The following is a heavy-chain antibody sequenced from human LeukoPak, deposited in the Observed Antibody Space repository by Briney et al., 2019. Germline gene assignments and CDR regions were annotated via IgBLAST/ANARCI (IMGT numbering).Heavy chain of an antibody. Sequence: GGSLRLSCAAPGFTFSNYGMHWVRQAPGKGLEWVAAIWPDGINKDYADSVRGRFTISRDNSKNMLYVQMSSLTAEDTAVYYCAKDCGGDCHVYCWGQGTLVTVSS. CDR1: GFTFSNYG. CDR3: AKDCGGDCHVYC. J-gene: IGHJ4*02. D-gene: IGHD2-21*02. CDR2: IWPDGINK. V-gene: IGHV3-30*02.